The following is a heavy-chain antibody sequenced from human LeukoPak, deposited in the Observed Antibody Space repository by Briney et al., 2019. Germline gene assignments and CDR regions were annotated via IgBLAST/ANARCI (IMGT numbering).Heavy chain of an antibody. V-gene: IGHV3-48*01. D-gene: IGHD4-17*01. Sequence: GGSLRLSCAASGFTFSSYSMNWVRQAPGKGLEWVSYISSSSSTIYYADSVKGRFTISRDNSKNTLYLQMNSLRAEDTAVYYCAKLVGEWTNDAFDIWGQGAMVTVSS. CDR2: ISSSSSTI. J-gene: IGHJ3*02. CDR3: AKLVGEWTNDAFDI. CDR1: GFTFSSYS.